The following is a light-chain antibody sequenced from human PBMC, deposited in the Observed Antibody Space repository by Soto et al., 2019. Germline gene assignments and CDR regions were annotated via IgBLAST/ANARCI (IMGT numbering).Light chain of an antibody. Sequence: DIQMTQSPSSLSASVGDRVTITCQASQDISNYLNWYQQKPGQAPKLLIYDASNLETGVPSRFSGSGSGTDFTFTISSLQPEAIATYYCQQYDNLPPFTFGPGTKVDIK. V-gene: IGKV1-33*01. CDR2: DAS. CDR3: QQYDNLPPFT. J-gene: IGKJ3*01. CDR1: QDISNY.